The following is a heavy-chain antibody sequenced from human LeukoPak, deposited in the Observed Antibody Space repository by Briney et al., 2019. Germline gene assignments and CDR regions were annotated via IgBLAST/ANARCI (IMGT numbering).Heavy chain of an antibody. J-gene: IGHJ3*02. D-gene: IGHD3-22*01. CDR3: ARQGRISMIVVLIEDAFDI. V-gene: IGHV4-59*08. Sequence: SETLSLTCTVSGGSISSYYWSWIRQPPGKGLEWIGYIYYSGSTNYNPSLKSRVTISVDTSKNQFSLKLSSVTAADTAVYYCARQGRISMIVVLIEDAFDIWGQGTMVTVSS. CDR2: IYYSGST. CDR1: GGSISSYY.